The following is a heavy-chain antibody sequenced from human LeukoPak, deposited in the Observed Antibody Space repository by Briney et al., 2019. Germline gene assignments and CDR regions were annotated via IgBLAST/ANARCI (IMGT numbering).Heavy chain of an antibody. CDR2: INDDGSDT. V-gene: IGHV3-74*01. CDR3: VRGGPSTWS. Sequence: PGGSLRLSCAASGFTFKLYWMHWVRQVPGKRPVWVSRINDDGSDTIYADSVRGRFTISRDDVKNTVYLQMNNLRAEDTAVYYCVRGGPSTWSWGQGTLVTVSS. J-gene: IGHJ5*02. D-gene: IGHD2-15*01. CDR1: GFTFKLYW.